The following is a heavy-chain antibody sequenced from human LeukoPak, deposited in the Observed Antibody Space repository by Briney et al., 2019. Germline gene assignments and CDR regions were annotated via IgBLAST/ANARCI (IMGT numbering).Heavy chain of an antibody. CDR2: INHSGST. V-gene: IGHV4-34*01. CDR3: ARAPGVGATNNFGY. D-gene: IGHD1-26*01. CDR1: GGSFSGYY. J-gene: IGHJ4*02. Sequence: SGTLSLTCAVYGGSFSGYYWSWIRQPPGKGLEWIGEINHSGSTNYNPSLKSRVTISVDTSKNQFSLKLSSVTAADTAVYYCARAPGVGATNNFGYWGQGTLVTVSS.